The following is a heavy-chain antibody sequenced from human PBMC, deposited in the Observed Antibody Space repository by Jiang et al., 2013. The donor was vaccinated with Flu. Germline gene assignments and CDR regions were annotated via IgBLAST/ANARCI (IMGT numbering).Heavy chain of an antibody. CDR2: IHYSETT. D-gene: IGHD2-21*01. J-gene: IGHJ4*02. V-gene: IGHV4-38-2*01. Sequence: SGPGLVKPSETLSLTCAVSGSSISSGYHWGWVRQPPGKGLEWIGSIHYSETTYYKPSLESRVTISVDTSKNQFSLKMSSVTAADTAVYYCARVPHTHIGVTTLYHFDYWGQGT. CDR3: ARVPHTHIGVTTLYHFDY. CDR1: GSSISSGYH.